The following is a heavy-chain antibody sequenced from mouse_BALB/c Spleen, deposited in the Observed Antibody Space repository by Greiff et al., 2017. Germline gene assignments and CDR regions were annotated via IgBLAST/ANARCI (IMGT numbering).Heavy chain of an antibody. CDR3: ARLGDYDEGYAMDY. V-gene: IGHV3-2*02. CDR2: ISYSGST. J-gene: IGHJ4*01. D-gene: IGHD2-4*01. Sequence: EVKLMESGPGLVKPSQSLSLTCTVTGYSITSDYAWNWIRQFPGNKLEWMGYISYSGSTSYNPSLKSRISITRDTSKNQFFLQLNSVTTEDTATYYCARLGDYDEGYAMDYWGQGTSVTVSS. CDR1: GYSITSDYA.